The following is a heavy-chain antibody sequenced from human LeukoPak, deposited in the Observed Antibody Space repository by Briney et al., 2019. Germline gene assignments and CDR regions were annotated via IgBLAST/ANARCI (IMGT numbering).Heavy chain of an antibody. CDR2: IKQDEREK. CDR1: GFTFSSYW. Sequence: GGSLRLSCAASGFTFSSYWMHWVRQAPGKGLEWVANIKQDEREKYYVDSVKGRFTISRDNAKNSLYLQMNSLRAEDTAVYYCARAGTSHLLYYFDNWGQGTLVTVSS. J-gene: IGHJ4*02. V-gene: IGHV3-7*01. D-gene: IGHD2-15*01. CDR3: ARAGTSHLLYYFDN.